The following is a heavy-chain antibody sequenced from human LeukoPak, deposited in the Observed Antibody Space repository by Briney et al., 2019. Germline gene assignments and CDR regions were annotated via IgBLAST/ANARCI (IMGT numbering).Heavy chain of an antibody. CDR3: ARDTYDILTGVHFDY. CDR1: GFTFTTFW. Sequence: GGSLRLSCAASGFTFTTFWMNWVRQAPGEGLVWVSLINTDGRTTTYADSEKGRFTISRDNAKKSLYQQMNSLRAGDTAVYYCARDTYDILTGVHFDYWGQGTLVTVSS. V-gene: IGHV3-74*01. J-gene: IGHJ4*02. CDR2: INTDGRTT. D-gene: IGHD3-9*01.